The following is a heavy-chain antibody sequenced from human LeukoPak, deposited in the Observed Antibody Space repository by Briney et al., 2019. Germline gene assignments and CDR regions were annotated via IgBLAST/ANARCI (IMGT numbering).Heavy chain of an antibody. CDR2: MYLSGST. D-gene: IGHD3-16*01. V-gene: IGHV4-4*07. CDR1: GGSISSSY. Sequence: SETLSLTCTVSGGSISSSYWSWIRQPAGKGLEWIGRMYLSGSTNYNPSLKSRLTMSVDTSKNQFSLTLSSVTAADTAVYYCARDLTGGKFDPWGPGTLVTVSS. CDR3: ARDLTGGKFDP. J-gene: IGHJ5*02.